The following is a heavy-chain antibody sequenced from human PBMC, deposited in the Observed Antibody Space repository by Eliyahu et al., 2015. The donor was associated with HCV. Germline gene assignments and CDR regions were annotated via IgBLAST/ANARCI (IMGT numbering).Heavy chain of an antibody. V-gene: IGHV3-9*01. CDR3: VKDKGSGYRQFSYHYDAFES. D-gene: IGHD5-18*01. CDR1: IHLXXLC. J-gene: IGHJ3*02. CDR2: ISWNSGSI. Sequence: EVQTGGVGGRLGTAWQVPETLLCRLWIHLXXLCXXLGPASSGEGPRVELSGISWNSGSIGYVDSVEGRFTISRGNAKKSLYLQMNSLRPEDTALYYCVKDKGSGYRQFSYHYDAFESWGQGTMVTVSS.